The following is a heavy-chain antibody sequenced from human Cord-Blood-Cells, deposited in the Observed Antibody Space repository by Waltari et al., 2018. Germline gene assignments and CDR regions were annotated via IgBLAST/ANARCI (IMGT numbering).Heavy chain of an antibody. V-gene: IGHV3-30*04. CDR1: RFTCRCCS. D-gene: IGHD4-17*01. CDR3: ASGEYYGGRDAFDI. J-gene: IGHJ3*02. Sequence: QVQLVESGGGVVQPGRSLGLCCAASRFTCRCCSPSWCRQAPGKGLEWVAVISYDGSNKYYADSVKGRFTISRDNSKNTLYLQMNSLRAEDTAVYYCASGEYYGGRDAFDIWGQGTMVTVSS. CDR2: ISYDGSNK.